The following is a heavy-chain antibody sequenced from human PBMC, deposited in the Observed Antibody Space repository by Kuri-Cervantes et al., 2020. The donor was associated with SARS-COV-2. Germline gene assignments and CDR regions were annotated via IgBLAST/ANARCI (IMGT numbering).Heavy chain of an antibody. Sequence: GGSLRLSCAASGFTFSNAWMSWVRQAPGKGLEWVGRIKSKTDGGTTDYAAPVKGRFTISRDDSKNTLYLQMNSLKTEDTAVYYCTTVEPTPEYYDFWSGPTYYYMDVWGKGTTVTVSS. CDR2: IKSKTDGGTT. J-gene: IGHJ6*03. V-gene: IGHV3-15*01. D-gene: IGHD3-3*01. CDR1: GFTFSNAW. CDR3: TTVEPTPEYYDFWSGPTYYYMDV.